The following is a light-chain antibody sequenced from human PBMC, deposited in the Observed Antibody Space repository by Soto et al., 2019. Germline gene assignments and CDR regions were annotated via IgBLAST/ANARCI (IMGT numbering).Light chain of an antibody. CDR2: RTS. J-gene: IGKJ1*01. Sequence: RVTTQSPATLSVSPGERATLSCRASQNVAGDLAWYQQKPGQAPRLLIYRTSTRATGIPARFSGSGSGTEFTLTISSLQSEDFAVYYCQEYNGRSSFGPGTKVEIK. CDR3: QEYNGRSS. V-gene: IGKV3-15*01. CDR1: QNVAGD.